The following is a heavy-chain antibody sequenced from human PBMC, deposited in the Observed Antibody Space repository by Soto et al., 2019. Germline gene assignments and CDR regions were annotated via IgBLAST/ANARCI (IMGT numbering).Heavy chain of an antibody. V-gene: IGHV2-70*13. CDR3: ARTVYDDSGYSYYY. J-gene: IGHJ4*02. CDR2: IDWGDEK. D-gene: IGHD3-22*01. CDR1: GFSLTTSGMC. Sequence: SGPTLVNPTQTLTLTCTFSGFSLTTSGMCVSWIRQPPGKALEWLALIDWGDEKYYSTSLKTRLTISKDTSKNQVVLTMTNMDPVDTPTYFCARTVYDDSGYSYYYWGQGTLVLGSS.